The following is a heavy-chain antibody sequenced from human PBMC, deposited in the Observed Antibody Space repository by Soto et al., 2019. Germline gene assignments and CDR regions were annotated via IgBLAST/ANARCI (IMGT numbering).Heavy chain of an antibody. J-gene: IGHJ6*02. Sequence: QVQLVQSGAAVKKPGSSVKVSCKASGGTFSSYAISWVRQAPGQGLEWMGGIIPIFGTANYAKKFQGRVTITADESTSTAYMELSSLRSEDTAVYYCAGRIAARPGSGNYYYGMDVWGQGTTVTVSS. CDR3: AGRIAARPGSGNYYYGMDV. D-gene: IGHD6-6*01. CDR2: IIPIFGTA. CDR1: GGTFSSYA. V-gene: IGHV1-69*01.